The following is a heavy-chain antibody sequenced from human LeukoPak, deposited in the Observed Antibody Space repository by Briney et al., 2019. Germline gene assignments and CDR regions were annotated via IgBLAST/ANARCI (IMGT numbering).Heavy chain of an antibody. J-gene: IGHJ3*02. CDR3: ARRRLTDLGYCSGGSCRPPPDDAFDI. CDR2: ISAYNGNT. Sequence: GASVKVSCKASGYTFTSYGISWVRQAPGQGLEWMGWISAYNGNTNYAQKLQGRVTMTTDTSTSTAYMELRSLRSDDTAVYYCARRRLTDLGYCSGGSCRPPPDDAFDIWGQGTMVTVSS. D-gene: IGHD2-15*01. CDR1: GYTFTSYG. V-gene: IGHV1-18*01.